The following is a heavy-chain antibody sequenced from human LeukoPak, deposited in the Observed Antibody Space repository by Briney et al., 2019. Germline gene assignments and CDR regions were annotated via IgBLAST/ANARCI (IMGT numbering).Heavy chain of an antibody. CDR2: ISSSGSTI. V-gene: IGHV3-48*03. CDR3: ARDTGRSGFDY. Sequence: PGGSLRLSCAASGFTFSSYEMNWVRQAPGKGLEWVSYISSSGSTIYYADSVKGRFTISRDNAKNTLYLQMNSLRAEDTAVYYCARDTGRSGFDYWGQGTLVTVSS. CDR1: GFTFSSYE. J-gene: IGHJ4*02. D-gene: IGHD1-26*01.